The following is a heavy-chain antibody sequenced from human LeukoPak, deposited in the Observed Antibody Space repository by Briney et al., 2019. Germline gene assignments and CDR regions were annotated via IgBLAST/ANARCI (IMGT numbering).Heavy chain of an antibody. CDR3: ARLEYSSSSGAFDF. Sequence: GESLKISCKGSGYSFTSYWITWVRQMPEKDLEWMGRIDPSDSYTDYSPSFQGHVTISADKSISTAYLQWSSLKASDTAIYYCARLEYSSSSGAFDFWGQGTMVTVSS. J-gene: IGHJ3*01. CDR2: IDPSDSYT. V-gene: IGHV5-10-1*01. D-gene: IGHD6-6*01. CDR1: GYSFTSYW.